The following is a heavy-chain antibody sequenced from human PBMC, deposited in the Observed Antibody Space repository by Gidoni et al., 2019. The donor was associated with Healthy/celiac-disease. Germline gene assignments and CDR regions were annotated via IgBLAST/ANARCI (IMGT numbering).Heavy chain of an antibody. Sequence: AQLEQSGAEAKKPGASVKVSCTVSVSTLTDLSMHWVRQAPGKGLEWMGGFDPEDGETIYAQKVQGRVTMAEDTSTDTAYIELSSMRCEDTAVYYCATDYYGSGGYYNVRHFQHWGQGTLVTVSS. D-gene: IGHD3-10*01. CDR3: ATDYYGSGGYYNVRHFQH. J-gene: IGHJ1*01. CDR2: FDPEDGET. CDR1: VSTLTDLS. V-gene: IGHV1-24*01.